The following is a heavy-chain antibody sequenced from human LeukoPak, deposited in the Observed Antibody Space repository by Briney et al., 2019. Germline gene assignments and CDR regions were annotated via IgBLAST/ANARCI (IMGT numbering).Heavy chain of an antibody. Sequence: ASVKVSCKAAGYTFTGYYMFWVRQAPGQGLEWMGRINPNSGGTNYAQKFQRRVTMTRDTSISTAYMELSRLRSDDTAVYYCARGYCSGGSCYSVENWFDPWGQGTLVTVSS. V-gene: IGHV1-2*06. CDR1: GYTFTGYY. J-gene: IGHJ5*02. CDR3: ARGYCSGGSCYSVENWFDP. D-gene: IGHD2-15*01. CDR2: INPNSGGT.